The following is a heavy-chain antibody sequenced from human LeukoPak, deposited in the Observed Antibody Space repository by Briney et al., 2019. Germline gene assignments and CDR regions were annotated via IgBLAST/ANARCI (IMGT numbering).Heavy chain of an antibody. CDR2: IKSDGSET. J-gene: IGHJ6*02. CDR3: TSDRVLYGLDV. CDR1: GFTFSNYW. V-gene: IGHV3-74*01. Sequence: GGSLRLSCAASGFTFSNYWMDWVRQGPGKGLMWVSRIKSDGSETSSAESLGGRFTISRDNARNMLYLQMNSLRPEDTAMYYCTSDRVLYGLDVWGQGTTVTVSS.